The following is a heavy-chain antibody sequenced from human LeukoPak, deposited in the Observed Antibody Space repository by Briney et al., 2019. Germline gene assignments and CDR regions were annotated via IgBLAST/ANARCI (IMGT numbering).Heavy chain of an antibody. CDR1: NGSISRYY. CDR3: ATQILLCHYY. D-gene: IGHD2-2*01. J-gene: IGHJ4*02. V-gene: IGHV4-59*04. CDR2: IYYTGST. Sequence: SETLSLTCTVSNGSISRYYWSWIRQPPGRGLDWIGYIYYTGSTYYNPSLKSRVTLSVDTSKNQYSLKLSSVTAADTAVYYCATQILLCHYYWGQGTLVTVSS.